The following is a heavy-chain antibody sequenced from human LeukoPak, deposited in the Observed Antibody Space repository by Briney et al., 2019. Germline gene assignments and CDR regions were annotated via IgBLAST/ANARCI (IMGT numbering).Heavy chain of an antibody. CDR3: ARAGITMIVVVYFDY. CDR1: GFTFSSYA. V-gene: IGHV3-30-3*01. D-gene: IGHD3-22*01. CDR2: ISYDGSNK. J-gene: IGHJ4*02. Sequence: GGSLRLSCAASGFTFSSYAMHWVRQDPGKGLEWVAVISYDGSNKYYADSVKGRFTISRDNSKNTLYLQMNSLRAEDTAVYYCARAGITMIVVVYFDYWGQGTLVTVSS.